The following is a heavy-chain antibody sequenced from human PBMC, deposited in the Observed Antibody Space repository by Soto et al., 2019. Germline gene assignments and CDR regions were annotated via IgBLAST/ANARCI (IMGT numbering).Heavy chain of an antibody. J-gene: IGHJ3*02. D-gene: IGHD5-12*01. CDR2: ISAYNGNT. CDR1: GYTFTSYG. CDR3: ARDRRWLPSAPDAFDI. V-gene: IGHV1-18*01. Sequence: QVQLVQSGAEVKKPGASVKVSCKASGYTFTSYGISWVRQAPGQGLEWMGWISAYNGNTNYAQKLQGRVTMTTDTXTXTAYMELRSLRSDDTAVYYCARDRRWLPSAPDAFDIWGQGTMVTVSS.